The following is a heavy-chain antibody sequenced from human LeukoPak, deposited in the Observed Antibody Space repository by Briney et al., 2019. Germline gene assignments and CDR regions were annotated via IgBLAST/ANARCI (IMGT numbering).Heavy chain of an antibody. CDR1: GLSFSNYW. J-gene: IGHJ4*02. D-gene: IGHD3-3*01. CDR2: IDTDGTRT. CDR3: VSRFADY. V-gene: IGHV3-74*01. Sequence: GGSLRLSCAASGLSFSNYWMHWVRRAPGKGLVWVSRIDTDGTRTAYADSVKGRFTISRDNAKNTLYLQMNSLRAEDTAVYYCVSRFADYWGQGTLVTVSS.